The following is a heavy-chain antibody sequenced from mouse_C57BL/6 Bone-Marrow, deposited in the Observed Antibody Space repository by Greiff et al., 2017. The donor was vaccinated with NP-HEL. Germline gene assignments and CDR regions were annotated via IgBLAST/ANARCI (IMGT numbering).Heavy chain of an antibody. D-gene: IGHD4-1*01. J-gene: IGHJ3*01. CDR3: ARDQDSTGTGAWFAY. CDR2: ISDGGSYT. V-gene: IGHV5-4*01. CDR1: EFTFSSYA. Sequence: EVKLVESGGGLVKPGGSLKLSCAASEFTFSSYAMSWVRQTPEKRLEWVATISDGGSYTYYPDNVKGRFTISRDNAKNNLYLQMSHLKSEDTAMYYCARDQDSTGTGAWFAYWGQGTLVTVSA.